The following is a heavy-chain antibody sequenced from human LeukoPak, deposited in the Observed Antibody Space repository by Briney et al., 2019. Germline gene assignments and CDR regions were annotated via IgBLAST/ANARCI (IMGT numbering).Heavy chain of an antibody. J-gene: IGHJ5*02. CDR1: GFTFSSYS. CDR3: ARGPACSSTSCYRGGNWFDP. CDR2: ISSSSSTI. D-gene: IGHD2-2*01. Sequence: GGSLRLSCAASGFTFSSYSMNWVRQAPGKGLEWVSYISSSSSTIYYADSVKGRFTISRDNSKNTLYLQMNSLRAEDTAVYYCARGPACSSTSCYRGGNWFDPWGQGTLVTVSS. V-gene: IGHV3-48*01.